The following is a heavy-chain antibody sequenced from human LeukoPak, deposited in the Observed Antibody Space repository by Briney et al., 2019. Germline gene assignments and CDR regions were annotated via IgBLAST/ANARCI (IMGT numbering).Heavy chain of an antibody. V-gene: IGHV3-21*01. CDR3: ARVRQLVSYYYMDV. Sequence: PGGSLRLSCAASGFTFSGYSMNWVRQAPGRGLEWVSYMSSGSAYIYYADSVKGRFTISRDNAKNSLYLQMNSLRAEDTAVYYCARVRQLVSYYYMDVWGKGTTVTVSS. J-gene: IGHJ6*03. D-gene: IGHD6-6*01. CDR1: GFTFSGYS. CDR2: MSSGSAYI.